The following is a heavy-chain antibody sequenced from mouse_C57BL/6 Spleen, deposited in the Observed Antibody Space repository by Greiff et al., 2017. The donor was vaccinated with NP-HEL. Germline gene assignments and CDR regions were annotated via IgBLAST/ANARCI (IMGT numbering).Heavy chain of an antibody. J-gene: IGHJ4*01. V-gene: IGHV1-59*01. CDR3: ASADGNYGVFYAMDY. CDR1: GYTFTSYW. CDR2: IDPSDSYT. Sequence: QVQLQQPGAELVRPGTSVKLSCKASGYTFTSYWMHWVKQRPGQGLEWIGVIDPSDSYTNYNQKFKGKATLTVDTSSSTAYMQLSSLTSEDSAVYYCASADGNYGVFYAMDYWGQGTSVTVSS. D-gene: IGHD2-1*01.